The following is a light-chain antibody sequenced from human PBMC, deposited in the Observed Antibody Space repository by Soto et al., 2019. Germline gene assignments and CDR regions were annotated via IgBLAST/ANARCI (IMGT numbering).Light chain of an antibody. CDR2: EVS. V-gene: IGLV2-14*01. CDR3: SSYTSSSNL. CDR1: SSDVGGYNY. Sequence: QSVLTQPASVSGSPGQSITISCTGTSSDVGGYNYVSWYQQHPGKAPKLMIYEVSNRPSGVSNRFSGSKSGNTASLTISGLQAEDAVAYYCSSYTSSSNLIGTGSKVIVL. J-gene: IGLJ1*01.